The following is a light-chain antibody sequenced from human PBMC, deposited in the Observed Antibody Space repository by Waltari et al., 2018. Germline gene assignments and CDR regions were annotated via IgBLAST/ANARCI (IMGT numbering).Light chain of an antibody. CDR1: SSDVGGYNY. J-gene: IGLJ2*01. Sequence: QSALTQPPSASGSPGPSVTISCTGTSSDVGGYNYVPWYQQHPGKAPKLMIYEVSKRPSGVPDRFSGSKSGNTASLTVSGLQAEDEADYYCSSYAGSTLFGGGTKLTVL. V-gene: IGLV2-8*01. CDR2: EVS. CDR3: SSYAGSTL.